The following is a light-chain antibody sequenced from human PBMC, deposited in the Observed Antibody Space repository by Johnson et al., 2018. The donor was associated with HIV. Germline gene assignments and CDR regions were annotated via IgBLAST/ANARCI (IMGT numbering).Light chain of an antibody. Sequence: QSVLTQSPSVSAAPGQKVTISCSGSSSNIGNNYVSWYQQLPGTAPKLLIYDNNKRPPGIPDRFSGSKSGTSATLGITGLQTGDEAAYYCGRWDDSLSTYVFGTGTKVTVL. V-gene: IGLV1-51*01. CDR3: GRWDDSLSTYV. J-gene: IGLJ1*01. CDR2: DNN. CDR1: SSNIGNNY.